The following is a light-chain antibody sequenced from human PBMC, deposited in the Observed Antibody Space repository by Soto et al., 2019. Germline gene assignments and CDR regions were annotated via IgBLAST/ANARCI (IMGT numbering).Light chain of an antibody. CDR2: DVT. CDR1: SSDVGGYNY. Sequence: QSALTQPASVSESPGQSITIPCAGTSSDVGGYNYVSWYQQYPAKAPKLIIYDVTNRPSGVSNRFSGSKSGNTASLTISGLQAEDEANYYCSSYASSSTLVLFGGGTKLTVL. V-gene: IGLV2-14*01. CDR3: SSYASSSTLVL. J-gene: IGLJ2*01.